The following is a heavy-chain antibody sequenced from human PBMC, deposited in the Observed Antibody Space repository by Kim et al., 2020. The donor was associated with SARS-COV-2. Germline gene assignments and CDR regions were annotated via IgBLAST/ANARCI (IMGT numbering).Heavy chain of an antibody. CDR1: GFKFNNYA. J-gene: IGHJ5*02. V-gene: IGHV3-33*05. CDR2: ITYDGSSD. Sequence: GGSLRLSCAASGFKFNNYALHWVRQAPGKGLEWVARITYDGSSDYYGDSVKGRFTISRDDSNSTLHLQMNSLRVEDTAVYYCVRDGGRRTEAITWFDPWG. CDR3: VRDGGRRTEAITWFDP. D-gene: IGHD2-15*01.